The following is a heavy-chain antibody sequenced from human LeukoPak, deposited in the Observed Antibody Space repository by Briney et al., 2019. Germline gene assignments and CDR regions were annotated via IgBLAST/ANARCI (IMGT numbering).Heavy chain of an antibody. D-gene: IGHD2/OR15-2a*01. CDR1: GFTFSSYA. Sequence: PGGSLRLSCAASGFTFSSYAMSWVRQAPGKGLEWVSAISASGGSTFYADSVKGRFTISRDISKNTLYLHLNSLRVEDTAVYYCAREGRWVVNRGLYYFDCWGQGTLVTVSS. CDR3: AREGRWVVNRGLYYFDC. J-gene: IGHJ4*02. V-gene: IGHV3-23*01. CDR2: ISASGGST.